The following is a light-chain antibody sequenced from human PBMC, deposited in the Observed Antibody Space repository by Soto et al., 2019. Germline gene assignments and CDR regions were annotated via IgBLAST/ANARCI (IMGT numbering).Light chain of an antibody. CDR1: QSISSW. CDR3: QQYNSYRYT. J-gene: IGKJ2*01. Sequence: DIQMTQSPSTLSASVGDRVTITCRASQSISSWLAWYQQKPGKAPKLLIYKASSLESGVPSRFSGSGSGTEFTLTISSLQPDDFATYYCQQYNSYRYTFSQGTKVDIK. V-gene: IGKV1-5*03. CDR2: KAS.